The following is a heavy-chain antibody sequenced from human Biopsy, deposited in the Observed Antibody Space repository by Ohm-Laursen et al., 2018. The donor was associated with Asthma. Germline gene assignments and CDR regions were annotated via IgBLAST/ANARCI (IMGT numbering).Heavy chain of an antibody. CDR3: ARTFHFWSPYHAEHYQL. J-gene: IGHJ1*01. CDR2: ISSLSRYK. D-gene: IGHD3-3*02. CDR1: GFDFSDYT. V-gene: IGHV3-21*06. Sequence: GSLRLSCAASGFDFSDYTMNWVRQAPGKGLEWVSSISSLSRYKYYSDSLKGRFTISRDNAKNSPYLQMNSLRAEDTAVYYCARTFHFWSPYHAEHYQLWGQGTLVTVSS.